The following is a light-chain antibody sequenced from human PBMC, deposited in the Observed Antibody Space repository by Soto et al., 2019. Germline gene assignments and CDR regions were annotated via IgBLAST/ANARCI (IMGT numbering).Light chain of an antibody. CDR1: QTINKY. J-gene: IGKJ1*01. Sequence: DIQMAPSPSSLSASVGDRVTIPCRASQTINKYLAWYQQKPGKAPDLLIYDVSTLQSGVPSRFSGSGSGTDFTLTISSLQPEDIATYYCQQSYSTTTFGQGTKVDIK. V-gene: IGKV1-39*01. CDR2: DVS. CDR3: QQSYSTTT.